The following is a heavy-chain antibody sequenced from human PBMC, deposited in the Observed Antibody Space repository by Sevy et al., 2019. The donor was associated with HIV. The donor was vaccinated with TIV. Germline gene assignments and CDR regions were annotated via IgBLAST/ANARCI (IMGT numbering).Heavy chain of an antibody. CDR3: AKDRGYYYDSSGYYGSYYYYGMDV. CDR2: ISYDGSNK. D-gene: IGHD3-22*01. CDR1: GFTFSSYG. Sequence: GGSLRLSCAASGFTFSSYGMHWVRQAPGKGLEWVAVISYDGSNKYYADSVKGRFTISRDNSKNTLYLQMNSLRAEDTAWYYCAKDRGYYYDSSGYYGSYYYYGMDVWGQGTTVTVSS. J-gene: IGHJ6*02. V-gene: IGHV3-30*18.